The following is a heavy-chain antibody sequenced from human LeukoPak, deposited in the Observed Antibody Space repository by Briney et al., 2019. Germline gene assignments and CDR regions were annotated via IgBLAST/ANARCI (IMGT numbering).Heavy chain of an antibody. J-gene: IGHJ6*03. Sequence: SETLPLTCSVSGGSISSHYWTWVRQPPGQALEFIGYIYYGGRTQYNPSLKSRVTMTMDTSKNQFSLRLNSASAADTAVYYCAREVTVAGTFYFYMDVWGKGTTVTVSS. V-gene: IGHV4-59*11. CDR2: IYYGGRT. CDR1: GGSISSHY. CDR3: AREVTVAGTFYFYMDV. D-gene: IGHD6-19*01.